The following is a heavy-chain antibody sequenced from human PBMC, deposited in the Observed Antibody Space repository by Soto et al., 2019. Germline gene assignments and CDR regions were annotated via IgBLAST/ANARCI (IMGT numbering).Heavy chain of an antibody. CDR1: GYTFTGYY. J-gene: IGHJ6*02. V-gene: IGHV1-2*04. CDR2: INPNSGGT. CDR3: AREHHYDSSGYYKNYYYYYGMDV. Sequence: ASVKVSCKASGYTFTGYYMHWVRQAPGQGLEWMGWINPNSGGTNYAQKFQGCVTMTRDTSISTAYMELSRLRSDDTAVYYCAREHHYDSSGYYKNYYYYYGMDVWGQGTTVTVSS. D-gene: IGHD3-22*01.